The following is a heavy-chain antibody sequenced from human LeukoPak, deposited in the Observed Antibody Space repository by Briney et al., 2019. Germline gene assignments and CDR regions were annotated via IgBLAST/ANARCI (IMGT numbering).Heavy chain of an antibody. CDR1: GFTFSNAW. Sequence: GGSLRLSCAASGFTFSNAWMSWVRQAPGQGLEWVGRSKSKTDGRTTDYAAPVKGRFTISRDDSKNTLYLQMNSLKTEDTAVYYCTTVPYSRSSRYYYYGMDVWGQGTTVTVSS. CDR3: TTVPYSRSSRYYYYGMDV. V-gene: IGHV3-15*01. D-gene: IGHD1-26*01. J-gene: IGHJ6*02. CDR2: SKSKTDGRTT.